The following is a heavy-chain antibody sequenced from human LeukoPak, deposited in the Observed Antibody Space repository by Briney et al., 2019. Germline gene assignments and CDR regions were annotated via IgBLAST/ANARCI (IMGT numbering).Heavy chain of an antibody. D-gene: IGHD6-6*01. CDR3: ARWQYTISSGWFDP. CDR2: IYYSGGT. V-gene: IGHV4-59*08. J-gene: IGHJ5*02. CDR1: GGSISSRY. Sequence: SETLSLTCTLSGGSISSRYWSWIRQPPGMGLEWIGSIYYSGGTNYNPSLQGRVSISVDTSKIQFSLKLSSVTAADTAVYYCARWQYTISSGWFDPWGQGTLVTVSS.